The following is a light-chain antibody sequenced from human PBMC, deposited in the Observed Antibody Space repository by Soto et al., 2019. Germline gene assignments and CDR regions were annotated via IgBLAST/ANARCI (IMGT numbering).Light chain of an antibody. CDR2: DSS. V-gene: IGKV3-15*01. J-gene: IGKJ1*01. CDR1: QSVSSY. CDR3: QQYDSSWT. Sequence: EIVFTHYPATLFLSPGERATLSCRASQSVSSYLACYQQKPGQAPRLLIYDSSTRATGIPARFSGSESGTEVTLTFCSLQPEDCATYCCQQYDSSWTFGQGTKVDIK.